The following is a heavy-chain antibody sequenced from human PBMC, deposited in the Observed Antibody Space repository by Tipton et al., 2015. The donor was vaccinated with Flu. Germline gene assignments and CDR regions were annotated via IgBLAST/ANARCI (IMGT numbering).Heavy chain of an antibody. CDR3: VRVTPAAQTYGMDV. V-gene: IGHV3-23*01. CDR1: GFTFTAYV. J-gene: IGHJ6*02. Sequence: SLRLSCEASSGFTFTAYVLHWVRQAPGKGLEWISAITGSGDIPYYADSVRGRFTISKDNSRRTLSLQMNSLGADDTAVYYCVRVTPAAQTYGMDVWGQGTTVTVSS. D-gene: IGHD6-25*01. CDR2: ITGSGDIP.